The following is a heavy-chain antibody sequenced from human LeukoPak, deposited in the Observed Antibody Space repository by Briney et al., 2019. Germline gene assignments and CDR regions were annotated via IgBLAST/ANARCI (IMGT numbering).Heavy chain of an antibody. CDR2: ISGSAGGT. CDR1: GFTLSSYM. J-gene: IGHJ4*02. D-gene: IGHD1-26*01. CDR3: ARDPGGTYFHGPDY. Sequence: GGSLRLSCVASGFTLSSYMMSWVRQAPGKGLEWVSGISGSAGGTFYSDSVRGRFTISRDSPKNTLYLQMNSLRAEDTAVYYCARDPGGTYFHGPDYWGQGTLVTVSS. V-gene: IGHV3-23*01.